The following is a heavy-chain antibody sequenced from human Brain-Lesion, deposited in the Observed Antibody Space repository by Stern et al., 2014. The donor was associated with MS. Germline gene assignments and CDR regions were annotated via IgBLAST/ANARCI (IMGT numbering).Heavy chain of an antibody. V-gene: IGHV4-31*03. CDR1: GAPVNSGGFY. J-gene: IGHJ3*02. D-gene: IGHD3-16*01. CDR3: AAIGPLMEGAAFDI. CDR2: IHHRGAT. Sequence: MQLVESGPGLVQPSQTLPLSCPVSGAPVNSGGFYWIWLRQAPGKGLGWFVYIHHRGATFYKPPLKSRVTISVDTSENQVSLMLSSVTAADTAVYYCAAIGPLMEGAAFDIWGQGTLVTVSS.